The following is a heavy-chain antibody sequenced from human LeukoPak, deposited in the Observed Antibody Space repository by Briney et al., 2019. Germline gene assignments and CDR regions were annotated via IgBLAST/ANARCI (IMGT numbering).Heavy chain of an antibody. Sequence: GGSLRLSCTASGFTFGDYAMSWVRQAPGKGLEWVGFIRSKAYGGTTEYAASVKGRFTISRDDSKSIAYLQMNSLKTEDTAVYYCTRGYYYDSSGYYYDYWGQGTLVTVSS. D-gene: IGHD3-22*01. V-gene: IGHV3-49*04. CDR3: TRGYYYDSSGYYYDY. CDR2: IRSKAYGGTT. CDR1: GFTFGDYA. J-gene: IGHJ4*02.